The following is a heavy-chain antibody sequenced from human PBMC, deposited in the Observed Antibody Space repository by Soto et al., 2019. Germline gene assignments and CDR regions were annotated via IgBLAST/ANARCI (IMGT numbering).Heavy chain of an antibody. Sequence: GASVKVSCKVSGYTLTELSMHWVRQAPGKGLEWMGGFDPEDCETIDAQKFQGRVTMTADTSTAPAHLALPRLRAADRAVSYCASSWRGILWFGESEGVFDIWGKGKRVTVSS. CDR1: GYTLTELS. D-gene: IGHD3-10*01. J-gene: IGHJ3*02. CDR3: ASSWRGILWFGESEGVFDI. V-gene: IGHV1-24*01. CDR2: FDPEDCET.